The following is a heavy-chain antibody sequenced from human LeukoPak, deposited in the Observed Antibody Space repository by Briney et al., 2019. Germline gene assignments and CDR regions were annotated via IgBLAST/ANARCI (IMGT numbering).Heavy chain of an antibody. V-gene: IGHV3-21*01. J-gene: IGHJ4*02. CDR1: DFNFNTYT. D-gene: IGHD1-14*01. CDR2: ISSRSSYI. Sequence: KPGGSLRLSCTASDFNFNTYTIDWVRQAPGKGLEWVSSISSRSSYIYYADALRDRFSTSRDNAKNSVYLQMDGLRVEDTAVYYCAKIDDHYKHFDSWGQGTLVTVSS. CDR3: AKIDDHYKHFDS.